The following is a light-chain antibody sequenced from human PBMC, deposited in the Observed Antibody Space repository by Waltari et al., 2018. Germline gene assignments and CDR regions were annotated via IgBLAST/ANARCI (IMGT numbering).Light chain of an antibody. CDR1: GRDVGKYDH. Sequence: QSALTQPPAASGSPGQSVPISCTGTGRDVGKYDHVSWYQQHPGKAPKLMIYELSKRPSGVPDRFSGSKSGNTASLTVSGLQAEDEADYYCSSYAGSHYWVFGGGTKLTVL. J-gene: IGLJ3*02. V-gene: IGLV2-8*01. CDR3: SSYAGSHYWV. CDR2: ELS.